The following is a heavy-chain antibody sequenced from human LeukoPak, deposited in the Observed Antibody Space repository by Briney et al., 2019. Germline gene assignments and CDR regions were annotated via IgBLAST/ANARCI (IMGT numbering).Heavy chain of an antibody. D-gene: IGHD3-9*01. J-gene: IGHJ4*02. CDR2: IYHSGST. Sequence: RTSQTLSLTCAVSGGSISSGGYSWSWIRQPPGKGLEWIGYIYHSGSTYYNPSLKSRVTISVDRSKNQFSLKLSSVTAADTAVYYCATSPLRYFDWFFDYWGQGTLVTVSS. V-gene: IGHV4-30-2*01. CDR1: GGSISSGGYS. CDR3: ATSPLRYFDWFFDY.